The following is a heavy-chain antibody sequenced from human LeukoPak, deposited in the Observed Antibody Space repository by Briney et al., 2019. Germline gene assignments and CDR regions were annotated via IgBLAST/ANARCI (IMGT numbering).Heavy chain of an antibody. CDR1: GDSISSGGYS. CDR3: AGVTDY. V-gene: IGHV4-31*03. J-gene: IGHJ4*02. CDR2: IYYSGST. Sequence: PSETLSLTCTVSGDSISSGGYSWSWIRQHPGKGLEWIGYIYYSGSTYYNPSLKSRISLSVDTSKNQFSLKLSAVTAADTAVYYCAGVTDYWGQGTLVTVSS. D-gene: IGHD2-21*02.